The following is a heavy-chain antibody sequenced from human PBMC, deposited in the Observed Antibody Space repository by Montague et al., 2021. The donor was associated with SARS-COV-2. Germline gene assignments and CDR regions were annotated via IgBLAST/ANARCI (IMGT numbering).Heavy chain of an antibody. Sequence: SLRLSCAASGFTFSSYAMHWVRQAPGKGLEWVAVISYDGSNEYYADSVKGRFTISRDNSKNTLYLQMNSLRAEDTAVYYCARVFGRYDFWSGYFREDYYYYGMDVWGQGTTVTVSS. CDR1: GFTFSSYA. CDR3: ARVFGRYDFWSGYFREDYYYYGMDV. CDR2: ISYDGSNE. J-gene: IGHJ6*02. V-gene: IGHV3-30-3*01. D-gene: IGHD3-3*01.